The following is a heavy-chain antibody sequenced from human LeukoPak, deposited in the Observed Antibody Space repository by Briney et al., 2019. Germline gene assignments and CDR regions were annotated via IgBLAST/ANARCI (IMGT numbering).Heavy chain of an antibody. V-gene: IGHV3-66*04. D-gene: IGHD3-10*01. CDR3: ASQLLWFGELVDY. Sequence: GGSLRLSCAASGFTFSTCSMNWVRQAPGKGLEWVSIIYSDGSTYYADSVKGRFTISRDNAKNSLYLQMNSLRAEDTAVYYCASQLLWFGELVDYWGQGTLVTVSS. J-gene: IGHJ4*02. CDR1: GFTFSTCS. CDR2: IYSDGST.